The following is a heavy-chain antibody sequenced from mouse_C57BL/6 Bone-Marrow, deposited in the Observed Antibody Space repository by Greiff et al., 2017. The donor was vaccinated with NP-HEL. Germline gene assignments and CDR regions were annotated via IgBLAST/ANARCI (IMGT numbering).Heavy chain of an antibody. Sequence: EVKLMESGGGLVQPGGSLKLSCAASGFTFSDYGMAWVRQAPRTGPEWVAFISNLAYRIYYADTVPGRFTISRENAKNTLYLEMSSLRSEDTAMYYCAREEQDGYYEYWGQGTTLTVSS. CDR2: ISNLAYRI. CDR3: AREEQDGYYEY. J-gene: IGHJ2*01. V-gene: IGHV5-15*01. CDR1: GFTFSDYG. D-gene: IGHD2-3*01.